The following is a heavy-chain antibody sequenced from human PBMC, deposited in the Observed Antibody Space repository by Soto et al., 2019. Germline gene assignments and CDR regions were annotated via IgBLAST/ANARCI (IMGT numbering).Heavy chain of an antibody. Sequence: QVQLQESGPGLVKPSQTLSLTCTVSGGSISSGGYYWSWIRQHPGKGLEWIGYIYYSGSTYYNPSLESRVTISVDTSKNHFSLKLSSVTAADTAVYYCASVYSSGYYHWFDPWGQGTLVTVSS. D-gene: IGHD3-22*01. CDR3: ASVYSSGYYHWFDP. CDR1: GGSISSGGYY. CDR2: IYYSGST. V-gene: IGHV4-31*03. J-gene: IGHJ5*02.